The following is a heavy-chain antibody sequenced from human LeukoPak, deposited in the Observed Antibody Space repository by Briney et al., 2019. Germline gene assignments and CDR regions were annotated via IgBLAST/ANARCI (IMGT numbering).Heavy chain of an antibody. Sequence: PSQTLSLACTVSGGSISSGSYYWRWIRQPAGKGLEWIGRIYTSGSTNYNPSLKSRVTISVDTPKNQFSLKLSSVTAADTAVYYCARGGEGATDYWGQGTLVTVSS. J-gene: IGHJ4*02. CDR3: ARGGEGATDY. V-gene: IGHV4-61*02. CDR1: GGSISSGSYY. CDR2: IYTSGST. D-gene: IGHD1-26*01.